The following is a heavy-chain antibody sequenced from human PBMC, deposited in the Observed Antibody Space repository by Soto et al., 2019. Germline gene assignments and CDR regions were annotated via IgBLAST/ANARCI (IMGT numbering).Heavy chain of an antibody. CDR3: VRDGSGWSGWGMDV. J-gene: IGHJ6*02. D-gene: IGHD6-19*01. Sequence: QVQLQESGPGLVKPSQTLSLTCTVSGGSISSGGYYWSWIRQHPGKGLEWIGYIYYSGSTYYNPSLKSRVTISVDTSKNQFSLKLSSVTAADTAVYYCVRDGSGWSGWGMDVWGQGTTVTVSS. V-gene: IGHV4-31*03. CDR1: GGSISSGGYY. CDR2: IYYSGST.